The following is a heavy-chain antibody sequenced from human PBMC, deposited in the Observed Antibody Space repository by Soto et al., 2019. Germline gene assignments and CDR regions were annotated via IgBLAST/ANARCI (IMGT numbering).Heavy chain of an antibody. D-gene: IGHD1-1*01. CDR3: ARFATTYVITAYVDY. J-gene: IGHJ4*02. V-gene: IGHV1-69*01. Sequence: QVQLVQSGAEVKKPGSSVKVSCKASGGTFSSYAISWVRQAPGRGLEWMGGIIPIFGTAKYAQKFQGRVTITADESTSTAYMELSSLSSEDTAVYYCARFATTYVITAYVDYWGQGTLVTVSS. CDR1: GGTFSSYA. CDR2: IIPIFGTA.